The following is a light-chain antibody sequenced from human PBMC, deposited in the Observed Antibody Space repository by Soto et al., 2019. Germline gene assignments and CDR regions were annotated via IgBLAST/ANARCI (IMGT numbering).Light chain of an antibody. V-gene: IGKV3-15*01. CDR1: KSVSSN. CDR2: GAS. CDR3: QQYYNWPPWT. J-gene: IGKJ1*01. Sequence: EIVMKQSPATLSVSPGERATLSCRASKSVSSNLAWYQQKPGQAPRLLIYGASTRATGIPARFSGSGSGTEFTLTISRLQSEDFAVYYCQQYYNWPPWTFGQGTKVEIK.